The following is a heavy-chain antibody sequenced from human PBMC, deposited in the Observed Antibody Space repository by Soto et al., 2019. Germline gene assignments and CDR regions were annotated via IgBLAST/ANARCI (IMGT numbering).Heavy chain of an antibody. Sequence: SVKVSCKASGGTFSSYAISWVRQAPGQGLEWMGGIIPIFGTANYAQKFQGRVTITADKSTSTAYMELSSLRPEDTAVYYCARDRGSGWYPGDYYYGMDVWGQGTTVTVSS. CDR3: ARDRGSGWYPGDYYYGMDV. V-gene: IGHV1-69*06. J-gene: IGHJ6*02. CDR2: IIPIFGTA. D-gene: IGHD6-19*01. CDR1: GGTFSSYA.